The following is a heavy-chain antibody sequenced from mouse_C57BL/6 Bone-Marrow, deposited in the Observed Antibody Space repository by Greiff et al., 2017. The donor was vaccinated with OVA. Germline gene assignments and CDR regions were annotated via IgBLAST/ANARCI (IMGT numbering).Heavy chain of an antibody. CDR3: TRKGITTVVAPFAY. CDR2: IDPETGGT. J-gene: IGHJ3*01. CDR1: GYTFTDYE. Sequence: QVQLKQSGAELVRPGASVTLSCKASGYTFTDYEMHWVKQTPVHGLEWIGAIDPETGGTAYNQKFKGKAILTADKSSSTAYMELRSLTSEDSAVYYCTRKGITTVVAPFAYWGQGTLVTVSA. D-gene: IGHD1-1*01. V-gene: IGHV1-15*01.